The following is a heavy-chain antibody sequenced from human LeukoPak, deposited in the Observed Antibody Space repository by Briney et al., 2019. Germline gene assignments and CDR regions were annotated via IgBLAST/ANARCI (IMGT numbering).Heavy chain of an antibody. J-gene: IGHJ4*02. CDR1: GYFFSSYG. CDR3: ARIAEQHLQYYFDY. CDR2: ISAYDGNT. Sequence: GGSVTVSCKASGYFFSSYGFSWVRQAPGQGLEGMGWISAYDGNTNYAQKIQGRVTIATDTSTSTAYMELRSLRSDDSAVYFCARIAEQHLQYYFDYWGQGTLVTVSS. V-gene: IGHV1-18*01. D-gene: IGHD6-13*01.